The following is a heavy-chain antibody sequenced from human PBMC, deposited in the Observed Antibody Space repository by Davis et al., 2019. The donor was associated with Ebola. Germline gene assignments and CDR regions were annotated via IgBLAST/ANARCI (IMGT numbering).Heavy chain of an antibody. CDR3: AKDSSNDYGDNGDY. V-gene: IGHV3-23*01. J-gene: IGHJ4*02. D-gene: IGHD4-17*01. CDR2: ISGSGGST. CDR1: GFTFSSYA. Sequence: GESPKTSCAASGFTFSSYAMSWVRQAPGKGLEWVSAISGSGGSTYYADSVKGRFTISRDNSKNTLYLQMNSLRAEDTAVYYCAKDSSNDYGDNGDYWGQGTLVTVSS.